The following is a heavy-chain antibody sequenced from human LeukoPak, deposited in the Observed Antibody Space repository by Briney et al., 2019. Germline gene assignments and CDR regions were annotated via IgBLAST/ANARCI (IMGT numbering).Heavy chain of an antibody. J-gene: IGHJ6*02. Sequence: PSETLSLTCTVSGGSISSYYWSWIRQPPGKGLEWNGYIYYSGSTNYNPSLKSRVTISVDTSKNQFSLKLSSVTAADTAVYYCARAAAGTFYYYGMDVWGQGTTVTVSS. CDR1: GGSISSYY. CDR2: IYYSGST. V-gene: IGHV4-59*01. D-gene: IGHD6-13*01. CDR3: ARAAAGTFYYYGMDV.